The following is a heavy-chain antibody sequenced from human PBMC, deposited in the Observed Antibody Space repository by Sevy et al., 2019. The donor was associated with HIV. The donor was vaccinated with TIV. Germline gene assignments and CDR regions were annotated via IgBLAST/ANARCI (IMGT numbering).Heavy chain of an antibody. CDR2: IYYSGST. D-gene: IGHD2-2*01. CDR3: ARRSRYCSSTSCREGYYYYMDV. Sequence: SETLSLTCTVSGGSISSYYWSWIRQPPGKGLEWIGYIYYSGSTNSNPSLKSRVTISVDTSKNQFSLKLSSVTAADTAVYYCARRSRYCSSTSCREGYYYYMDVWGKGTTVTVSS. CDR1: GGSISSYY. J-gene: IGHJ6*03. V-gene: IGHV4-59*01.